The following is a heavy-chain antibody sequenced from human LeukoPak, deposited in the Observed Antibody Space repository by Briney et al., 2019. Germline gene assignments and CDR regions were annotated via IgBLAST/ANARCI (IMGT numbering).Heavy chain of an antibody. CDR2: ISGSGGST. D-gene: IGHD2-2*01. J-gene: IGHJ3*02. CDR3: AKDFGDIVVVPAATADAFDI. V-gene: IGHV3-23*01. Sequence: GGSLRLSFAASGFTFSSYAMSGVRQAPGKGLEWVSAISGSGGSTYYADSVKGRFTISRDNSKNTLYLQMNSLRAEDTAVYYCAKDFGDIVVVPAATADAFDIWGQGTMVTVSS. CDR1: GFTFSSYA.